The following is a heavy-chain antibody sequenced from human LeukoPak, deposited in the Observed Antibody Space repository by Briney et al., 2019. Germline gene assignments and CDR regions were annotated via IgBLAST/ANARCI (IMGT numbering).Heavy chain of an antibody. CDR1: GFTFSSYA. V-gene: IGHV3-30-3*01. Sequence: GGSLRLSCAASGFTFSSYAMHWVRQAPGKGLEWVAVISYDGSNKYYADSVKGRFTISRDNSKNTLNLQMNSLRVEDTAVYYCAKDLSGRKGSFDHWGQGTLVTVSS. CDR2: ISYDGSNK. CDR3: AKDLSGRKGSFDH. D-gene: IGHD3-10*01. J-gene: IGHJ4*02.